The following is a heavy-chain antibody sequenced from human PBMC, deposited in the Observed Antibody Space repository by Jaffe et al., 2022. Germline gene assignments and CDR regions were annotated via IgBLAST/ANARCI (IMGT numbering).Heavy chain of an antibody. J-gene: IGHJ3*02. V-gene: IGHV4-61*02. CDR1: GGSISSGSYY. Sequence: QVQLQESGPGLVKPSQTLSLTCTVSGGSISSGSYYWSWIRQPAGKGLEWIGRIYTSGSTNYNPSLKSRVTISVDTSKNQFSLKLSSVTAADTAVYYCARVSSITMVRGVIITTEDAAFDIWGQGTMVTVSS. CDR3: ARVSSITMVRGVIITTEDAAFDI. D-gene: IGHD3-10*01. CDR2: IYTSGST.